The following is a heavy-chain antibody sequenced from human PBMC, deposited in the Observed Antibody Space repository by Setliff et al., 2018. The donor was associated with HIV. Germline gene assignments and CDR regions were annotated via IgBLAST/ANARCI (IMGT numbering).Heavy chain of an antibody. J-gene: IGHJ5*02. CDR1: GYDFTAYA. CDR3: ARYAASGTGWFDP. CDR2: IGGDNANI. Sequence: ASVKVSCKASGYDFTAYAISWVRQAPGQGLEWMGRIGGDNANIKFAQSFQGSVTMTTDTSTNTAYLELTSLRSDDTAVYYCARYAASGTGWFDPWGQGTQVTVSS. D-gene: IGHD2-8*02. V-gene: IGHV1-18*01.